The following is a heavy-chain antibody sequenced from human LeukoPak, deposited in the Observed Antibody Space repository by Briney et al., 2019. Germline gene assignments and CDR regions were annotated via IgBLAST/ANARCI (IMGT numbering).Heavy chain of an antibody. CDR3: ARWEYASGRDYGMDV. CDR2: IYYSGST. D-gene: IGHD3-10*01. CDR1: GGSISSYC. J-gene: IGHJ6*02. V-gene: IGHV4-59*01. Sequence: SETLSLTCTVSGGSISSYCWSWIRQPPGKGLEWIGYIYYSGSTNYNPSLKSRVTISVDTSKNQFSLKLSSVTAADTAVYYCARWEYASGRDYGMDVWGQGTTVTVSS.